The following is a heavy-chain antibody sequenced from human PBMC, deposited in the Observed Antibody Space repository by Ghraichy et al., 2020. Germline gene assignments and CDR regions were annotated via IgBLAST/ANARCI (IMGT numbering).Heavy chain of an antibody. CDR2: MLYDGSQR. CDR3: VRDDPAN. J-gene: IGHJ4*01. D-gene: IGHD2-8*01. CDR1: GFNFNSYA. V-gene: IGHV3-30*01. Sequence: GESLNISCVASGFNFNSYAMHWVRQAPGKDLEWVAAMLYDGSQRLYAESVRGRFTISRDNSKDTLFLEMDSLRPDDTAVYHCVRDDPANWCHGALVTGSS.